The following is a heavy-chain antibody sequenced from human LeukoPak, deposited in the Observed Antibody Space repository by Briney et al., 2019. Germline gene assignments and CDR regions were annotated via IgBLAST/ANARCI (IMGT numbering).Heavy chain of an antibody. CDR3: ARDTYGSGPLDY. D-gene: IGHD3-10*01. J-gene: IGHJ4*02. CDR1: GGSISSYY. Sequence: SETLSLTCTVSGGSISSYYWSWIRQPPGKGLEWIGYIYYSGSTNYNPSLKSRVTISVDTSKNQFSLTLSSVTAADTAVYYCARDTYGSGPLDYWGQGTLVTVSS. V-gene: IGHV4-59*01. CDR2: IYYSGST.